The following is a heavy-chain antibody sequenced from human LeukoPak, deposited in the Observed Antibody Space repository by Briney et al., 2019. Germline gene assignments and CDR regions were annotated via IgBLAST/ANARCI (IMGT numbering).Heavy chain of an antibody. V-gene: IGHV4-34*01. CDR2: INHSGST. CDR1: GGSFSGYY. J-gene: IGHJ6*04. D-gene: IGHD6-13*01. Sequence: SETLSLTCAVYGGSFSGYYWSWIRQPPGKGLEWIGEINHSGSTNYNPSLKSRVTISVDTSKNQFSLKLSSVTAADTAVYYCARPSIAAAGGWVWGKGTTVTVSS. CDR3: ARPSIAAAGGWV.